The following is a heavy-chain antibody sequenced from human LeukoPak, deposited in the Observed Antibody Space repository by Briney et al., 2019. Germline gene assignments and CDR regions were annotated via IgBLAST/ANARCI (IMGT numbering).Heavy chain of an antibody. D-gene: IGHD4-17*01. J-gene: IGHJ3*01. CDR2: IWYDGSNE. V-gene: IGHV3-33*01. CDR3: ASSTVTTRGVGDFDL. Sequence: QPGTSLRLSCEASGFIFSTYGMNWVRPAPGKGLEWVAIIWYDGSNEYYADSVKGRFSISRDNSKSTLYLEMNSLRADDTAIYYCASSTVTTRGVGDFDLWGHGTWVTVSS. CDR1: GFIFSTYG.